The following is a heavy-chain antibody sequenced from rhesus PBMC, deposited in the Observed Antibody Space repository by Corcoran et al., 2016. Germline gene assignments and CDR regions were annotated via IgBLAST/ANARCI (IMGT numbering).Heavy chain of an antibody. D-gene: IGHD5-12*01. J-gene: IGHJ3*01. CDR2: IYGSGSST. V-gene: IGHV4-106*01. Sequence: QVQLQESGPGLVKPSETLSLTCAVSGGSISDDYYWSWIRQPPGKGLEWIGYIYGSGSSTNYNPSLKRRVTLSVDTSKNQFSLKLSSVTAADTAVYYCARDTVHDAFDFWGQGLRVTVSS. CDR3: ARDTVHDAFDF. CDR1: GGSISDDYY.